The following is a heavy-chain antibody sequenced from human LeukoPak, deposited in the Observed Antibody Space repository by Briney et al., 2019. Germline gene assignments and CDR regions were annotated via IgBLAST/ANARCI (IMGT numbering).Heavy chain of an antibody. D-gene: IGHD3-22*01. V-gene: IGHV1-18*01. Sequence: ASVKVSCKASGYTFTNYDISWVRQAPGQGLEWMGWISAYNGNTNYAQKLQGRVTMTTDTSTSTAYMELRSLRSDDTAVYYCARESFLSSGYYPDYWGQGTLVTVSS. CDR3: ARESFLSSGYYPDY. CDR2: ISAYNGNT. J-gene: IGHJ4*02. CDR1: GYTFTNYD.